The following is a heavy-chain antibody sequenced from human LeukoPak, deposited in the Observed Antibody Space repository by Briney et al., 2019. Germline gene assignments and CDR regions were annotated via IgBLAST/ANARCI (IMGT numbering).Heavy chain of an antibody. J-gene: IGHJ4*02. CDR1: GFTFSDFY. CDR3: ARRGASGGVHY. V-gene: IGHV3-11*03. Sequence: GGSLRLSCSASGFTFSDFYMSWIRQAPGKGLEGVSYISSSSTYTNYADSVKGRFTISRDDAKNSLNLQMNSLRAEDTAVYYCARRGASGGVHYWGQGTLVTVSS. CDR2: ISSSSTYT. D-gene: IGHD3-10*01.